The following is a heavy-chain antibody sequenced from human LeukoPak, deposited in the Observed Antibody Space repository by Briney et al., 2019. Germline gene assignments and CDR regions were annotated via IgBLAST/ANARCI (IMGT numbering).Heavy chain of an antibody. CDR1: GGSISSSSYY. CDR2: IYYSGST. J-gene: IGHJ4*02. CDR3: ARSGSYYGSTSG. V-gene: IGHV4-39*07. Sequence: SETLSLTGTVSGGSISSSSYYWGWIRQPPGKGLEWIGSIYYSGSTYYNPSLKSRVTISLDTSKNQFSLKLSSVTAADTAVYYCARSGSYYGSTSGWGQGTLVTVSP. D-gene: IGHD3-10*01.